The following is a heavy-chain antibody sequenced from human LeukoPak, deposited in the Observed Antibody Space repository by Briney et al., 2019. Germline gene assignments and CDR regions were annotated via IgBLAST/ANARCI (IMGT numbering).Heavy chain of an antibody. D-gene: IGHD1-7*01. CDR1: GFTLSSYW. CDR3: VGSGTSASFDY. CDR2: IKKDGSEK. V-gene: IGHV3-7*01. Sequence: PGGSLRLSCAASGFTLSSYWMSWVRQAPGKGLEWVANIKKDGSEKWYVDSVEGRFTISRDHAKNSLYLQMNSLRVADTAVYYCVGSGTSASFDYWSQGTLVTVSS. J-gene: IGHJ4*02.